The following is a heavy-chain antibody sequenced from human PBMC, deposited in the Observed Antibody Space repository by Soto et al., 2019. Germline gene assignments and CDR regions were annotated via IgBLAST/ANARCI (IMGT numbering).Heavy chain of an antibody. CDR3: ATGETSPEYSYCYGY. CDR2: FDPEDGET. D-gene: IGHD5-18*01. V-gene: IGHV1-24*01. CDR1: GYTLTELS. J-gene: IGHJ4*02. Sequence: QVQLVQSGAEVKKPGASVKVSCKVSGYTLTELSIHWVRQAPGKGLEWMGGFDPEDGETIYAQKSQGRVTMTEDTSTDTAYMELRSLRSEDTAVYYCATGETSPEYSYCYGYWGQGTLVTVSS.